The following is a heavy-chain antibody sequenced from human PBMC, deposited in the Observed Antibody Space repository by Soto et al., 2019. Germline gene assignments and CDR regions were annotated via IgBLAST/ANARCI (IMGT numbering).Heavy chain of an antibody. CDR2: IKQEGSET. V-gene: IGHV3-7*01. Sequence: EVQLVESGGGLVQPGGSLRLSCAASEFIFSTYWMSWVRQAPGKGLEWVATIKQEGSETYYVDSVEGRFTISRDNAKNSLHLQMNSLRVEDTAVHYCARQGRGRFSWYFDLWGRGTLVTVSS. D-gene: IGHD3-3*01. CDR3: ARQGRGRFSWYFDL. CDR1: EFIFSTYW. J-gene: IGHJ2*01.